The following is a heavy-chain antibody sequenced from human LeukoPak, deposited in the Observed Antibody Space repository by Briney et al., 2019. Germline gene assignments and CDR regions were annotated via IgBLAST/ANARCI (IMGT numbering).Heavy chain of an antibody. Sequence: PSETLSLTCTVSGGSISSHYWSWIRQPPGKGLEWIGYIYYSGSTNYNPSLKSRVTISVDTSKNQFSLKLSSVTAADTAVYYCARDLGYYDSSGYYHAAFDIWGQGTMVTVSS. CDR2: IYYSGST. CDR3: ARDLGYYDSSGYYHAAFDI. D-gene: IGHD3-22*01. CDR1: GGSISSHY. J-gene: IGHJ3*02. V-gene: IGHV4-59*11.